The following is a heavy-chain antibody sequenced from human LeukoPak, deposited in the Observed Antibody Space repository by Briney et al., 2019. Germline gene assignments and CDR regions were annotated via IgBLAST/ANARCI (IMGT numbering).Heavy chain of an antibody. CDR2: IKQDGSEK. V-gene: IGHV3-7*01. CDR3: ARESPLGELSIDY. D-gene: IGHD3-16*02. CDR1: GFTFSSYW. J-gene: IGHJ4*02. Sequence: GGSLRLSCAASGFTFSSYWMSWVRQAPGKGLEWVANIKQDGSEKYYVDSVKGRFTISRDNAKNSLYLQMNSLRAEDTAVYYCARESPLGELSIDYWGQGTLVTVSS.